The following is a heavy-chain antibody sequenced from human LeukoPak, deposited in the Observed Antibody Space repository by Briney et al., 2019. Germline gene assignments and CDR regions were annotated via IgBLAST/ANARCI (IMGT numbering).Heavy chain of an antibody. CDR1: GFTFSSYW. CDR3: SRSAHYDGSGNYYDY. V-gene: IGHV3-74*01. D-gene: IGHD3-22*01. CDR2: ISDGGSTT. J-gene: IGHJ4*02. Sequence: GGSLRLSCAASGFTFSSYWMHWVRQAPGKGLVWVSRISDGGSTTTYADSVKGRFTISRDNAKNTLYLQMNGLRAEDTAVYYCSRSAHYDGSGNYYDYWGQGTLVTVSS.